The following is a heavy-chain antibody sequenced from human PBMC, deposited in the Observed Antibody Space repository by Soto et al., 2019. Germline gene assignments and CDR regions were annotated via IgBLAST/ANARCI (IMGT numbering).Heavy chain of an antibody. CDR3: AKDRRPHLGSSSTIDNFDY. CDR1: GFTFSSYA. V-gene: IGHV3-23*01. J-gene: IGHJ4*02. D-gene: IGHD6-13*01. Sequence: GGSLRLSCAASGFTFSSYAMSWVRQAPGKGLEWVSAISGSGGSTYYADSVKGRFTISRDNSKNTLYLQMNSLRAEDTAVYYCAKDRRPHLGSSSTIDNFDYWGQGTLVTVSS. CDR2: ISGSGGST.